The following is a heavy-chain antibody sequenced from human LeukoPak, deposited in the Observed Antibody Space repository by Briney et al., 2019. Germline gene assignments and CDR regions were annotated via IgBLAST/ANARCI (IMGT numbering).Heavy chain of an antibody. CDR2: IRYDGSNK. Sequence: QPGGSLRLSCAASGFTFSSYGMHWVRQAPGKGLEWVAFIRYDGSNKYYADSVKGRFTISRDNSKNTLYLQMNSLRAEDTAVYYCAKAEAADCSSTSCYFDYWGQGTLVTVSS. J-gene: IGHJ4*02. V-gene: IGHV3-30*02. D-gene: IGHD2-2*01. CDR1: GFTFSSYG. CDR3: AKAEAADCSSTSCYFDY.